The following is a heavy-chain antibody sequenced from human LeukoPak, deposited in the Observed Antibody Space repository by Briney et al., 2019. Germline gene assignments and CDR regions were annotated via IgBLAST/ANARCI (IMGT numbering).Heavy chain of an antibody. J-gene: IGHJ3*02. D-gene: IGHD2-8*02. V-gene: IGHV4-34*01. CDR3: ARVPLEYCTGGVCTTDAFDI. CDR1: GGSFSGYY. Sequence: SETLSLTCAVYGGSFSGYYWSWIRQPPGKGLEWIGEINHSGSTNYNPSLKSRVTISVDTSKNQFSLKLSSVTAADTAAYYCARVPLEYCTGGVCTTDAFDIWGQGTMVTVSS. CDR2: INHSGST.